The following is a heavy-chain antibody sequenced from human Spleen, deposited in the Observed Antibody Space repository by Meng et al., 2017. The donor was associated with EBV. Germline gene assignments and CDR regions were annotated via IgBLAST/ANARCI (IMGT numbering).Heavy chain of an antibody. CDR1: GGSISSSKW. V-gene: IGHV4-4*02. Sequence: QVHLQEPGPGRAKPSGTLSLTCGVSGGSISSSKWWSWVRQPPGKGLEWIGEIHHSGSTNFNPSLKSRVTMSVDKSKYQFSLKLSSVTAADTAVYYCATTYGDDSHYFDYWGQGTLVTVSS. CDR2: IHHSGST. CDR3: ATTYGDDSHYFDY. J-gene: IGHJ4*02. D-gene: IGHD4-17*01.